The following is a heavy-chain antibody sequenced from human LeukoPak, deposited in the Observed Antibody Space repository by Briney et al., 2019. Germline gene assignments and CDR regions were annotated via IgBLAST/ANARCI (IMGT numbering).Heavy chain of an antibody. CDR3: ARQGGSYSFDY. CDR2: IYYSGST. J-gene: IGHJ4*02. V-gene: IGHV4-59*08. Sequence: PSETLSLTCTVSGGSISSYYWSWIRQPPGKGLEWIGYIYYSGSTNYNPSLKSRVTISVDTSKNQFSLKLSSETAADTAVYYCARQGGSYSFDYWGQGTLVTVSS. CDR1: GGSISSYY. D-gene: IGHD1-26*01.